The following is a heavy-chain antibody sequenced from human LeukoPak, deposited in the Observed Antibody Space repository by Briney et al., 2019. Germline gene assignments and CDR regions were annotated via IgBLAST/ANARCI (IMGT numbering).Heavy chain of an antibody. J-gene: IGHJ6*03. CDR2: IIPIFGTA. CDR1: GGTFSSYA. D-gene: IGHD3-3*01. V-gene: IGHV1-69*13. CDR3: ASFPRGVGQRDYYYYYMDV. Sequence: RASEKVSCKASGGTFSSYAISWVRQAPGQGLEWMGGIIPIFGTANYAQKFQGRVTITADESTSTAYMELSSLRSEDTAVYYCASFPRGVGQRDYYYYYMDVWGKGTTVTVSS.